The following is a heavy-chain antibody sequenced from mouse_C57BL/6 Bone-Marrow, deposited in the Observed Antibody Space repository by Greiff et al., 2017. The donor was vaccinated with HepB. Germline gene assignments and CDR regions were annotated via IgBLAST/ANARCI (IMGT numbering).Heavy chain of an antibody. CDR2: ISSGGSYT. D-gene: IGHD2-10*02. Sequence: EVQLQESGGDLVKPGGSLKLSCAASGFTFSSYGMSWVRQTPDKRLEWVATISSGGSYTYYPDSVKGRFTISRDNAKNTLYLQMSSLKSEDTAMYYCAKGGVCPSFAYWGQGTLVTVSA. J-gene: IGHJ3*01. V-gene: IGHV5-6*01. CDR1: GFTFSSYG. CDR3: AKGGVCPSFAY.